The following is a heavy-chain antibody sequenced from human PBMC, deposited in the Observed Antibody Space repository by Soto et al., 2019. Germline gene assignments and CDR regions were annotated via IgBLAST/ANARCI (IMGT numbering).Heavy chain of an antibody. V-gene: IGHV3-9*01. D-gene: IGHD6-19*01. CDR3: AKSTAGTGIAVAGGFQH. CDR1: GFTFDDYA. CDR2: ISWNSGSI. J-gene: IGHJ1*01. Sequence: EVQLVESGGGLVQPGRSLRLSCAASGFTFDDYAMHWVRQAPGKGLEWVSGISWNSGSIGYADSVKGRFTISRDNAKNSLYLQMNSLRAEDTALYYCAKSTAGTGIAVAGGFQHWGQGTLVTVSS.